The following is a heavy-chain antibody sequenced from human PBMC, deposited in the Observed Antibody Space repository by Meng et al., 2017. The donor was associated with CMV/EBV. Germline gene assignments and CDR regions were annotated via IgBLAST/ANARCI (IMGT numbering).Heavy chain of an antibody. Sequence: GESLKISCAASGFTFSSYAMSWVRQAPGKGLEWVSAISGSGGSTYYADSVKGRFTISRDNSKNTLYLQMNSLRAEDTAQYFCARTKLFVVIPTGRNWYFDLWGRGTLVTVSS. V-gene: IGHV3-23*01. CDR1: GFTFSSYA. CDR2: ISGSGGST. CDR3: ARTKLFVVIPTGRNWYFDL. D-gene: IGHD2-2*01. J-gene: IGHJ2*01.